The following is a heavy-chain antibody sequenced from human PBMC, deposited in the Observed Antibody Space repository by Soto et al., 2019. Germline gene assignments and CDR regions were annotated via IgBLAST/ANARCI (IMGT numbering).Heavy chain of an antibody. V-gene: IGHV4-39*01. Sequence: QLQLQESGPGLVKPSETLSLTCTVSGGSISSSSYYWGWIRQPPGKGLEWIGSIYYSGSTYYNPTLKSRISITVNTTKNQFSLELSSATATDTAVYYCARHSYRGYDYPYWGQGTLVTVSS. CDR3: ARHSYRGYDYPY. J-gene: IGHJ4*02. CDR1: GGSISSSSYY. D-gene: IGHD5-12*01. CDR2: IYYSGST.